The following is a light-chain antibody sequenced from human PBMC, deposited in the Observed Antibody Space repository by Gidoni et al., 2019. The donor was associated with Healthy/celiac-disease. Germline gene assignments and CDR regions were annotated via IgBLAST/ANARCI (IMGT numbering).Light chain of an antibody. CDR2: GAS. V-gene: IGKV3-20*01. J-gene: IGKJ4*01. Sequence: DIVSTQSPGTLSLSPGERATLSCRASQSVSSSYLAWYQQKPGQAPRLLIYGASSRATGIPDRFSGSGSGTDFTLTISRLEPEDFAVYYCQQYGSSALTFGGGTKVEIK. CDR3: QQYGSSALT. CDR1: QSVSSSY.